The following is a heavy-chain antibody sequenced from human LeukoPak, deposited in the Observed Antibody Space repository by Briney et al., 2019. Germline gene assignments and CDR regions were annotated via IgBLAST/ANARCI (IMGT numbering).Heavy chain of an antibody. Sequence: SETLSLTCTVSGDSISSYYWSWIRQPAGKGLEWIGRIYSSRSTNYNPSLKSRVTMSVDTSKNQFSLKLSSVTAADTAVYYCARGKSEYSSSSRYYYYYMDVWGKGTTVTVSS. J-gene: IGHJ6*03. V-gene: IGHV4-4*07. CDR3: ARGKSEYSSSSRYYYYYMDV. D-gene: IGHD6-6*01. CDR1: GDSISSYY. CDR2: IYSSRST.